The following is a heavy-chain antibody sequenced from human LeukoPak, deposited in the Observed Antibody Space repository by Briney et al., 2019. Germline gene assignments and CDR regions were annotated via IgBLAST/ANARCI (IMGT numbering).Heavy chain of an antibody. CDR3: ARECPRIIAVAGTHWFDP. CDR2: INPNSGGT. J-gene: IGHJ5*02. V-gene: IGHV1-2*02. Sequence: GGSLRLSCAASGFTLSSYAMHWVRQAPGQGLEWMGWINPNSGGTNYAQKFQGRVTMTRDTSISTAYMELSRLRSDDTAVYYCARECPRIIAVAGTHWFDPWGQGTLVTVSS. CDR1: GFTLSSYA. D-gene: IGHD6-19*01.